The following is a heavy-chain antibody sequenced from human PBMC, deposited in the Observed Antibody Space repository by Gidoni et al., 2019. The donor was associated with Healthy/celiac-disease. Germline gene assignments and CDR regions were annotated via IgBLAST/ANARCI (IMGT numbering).Heavy chain of an antibody. CDR2: ISSSSSYI. CDR3: ARDLEVQGVIYYYYYGMDV. Sequence: EVQLVESGGGLVKPGGSLRLSCAASGFTFSSYSMNWVRQAPGKGLEWVSSISSSSSYIYYADSVKGRFTISRDNAKNSLYLQMNSLRAEDTAVYYCARDLEVQGVIYYYYYGMDVWGQGTTVTVSS. J-gene: IGHJ6*02. V-gene: IGHV3-21*01. CDR1: GFTFSSYS. D-gene: IGHD3-10*01.